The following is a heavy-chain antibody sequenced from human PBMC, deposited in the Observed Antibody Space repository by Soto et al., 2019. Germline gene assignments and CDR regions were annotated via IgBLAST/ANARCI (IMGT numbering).Heavy chain of an antibody. D-gene: IGHD2-2*01. CDR2: IYYSGST. CDR3: ARYPEAYCSSTSCDSDY. CDR1: GGSISSYY. J-gene: IGHJ4*02. V-gene: IGHV4-59*01. Sequence: SETLSLTCTVSGGSISSYYWSWIRQPPGKGLEWIGYIYYSGSTNYNPSLKSRVTISVDTSKNQFSLKLSSVTAADTAMYYCARYPEAYCSSTSCDSDYWGQGTLVTVSS.